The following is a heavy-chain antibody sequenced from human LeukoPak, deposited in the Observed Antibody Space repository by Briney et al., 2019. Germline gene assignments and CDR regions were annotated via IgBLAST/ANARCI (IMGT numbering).Heavy chain of an antibody. Sequence: SVKVSCKASGGTFSSYAISWVRQAPGQGLEWMGGIIPILGTANYAQKFQGRVTITADESTSTAYMELSSLRSEDTAVYYCARDPPFTMVRGVIITEDYYYGMAVWGQGTTVTVSS. CDR2: IIPILGTA. D-gene: IGHD3-10*01. CDR1: GGTFSSYA. V-gene: IGHV1-69*01. CDR3: ARDPPFTMVRGVIITEDYYYGMAV. J-gene: IGHJ6*02.